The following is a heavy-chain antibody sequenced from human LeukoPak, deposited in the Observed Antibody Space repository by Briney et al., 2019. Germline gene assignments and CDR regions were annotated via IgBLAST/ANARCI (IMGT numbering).Heavy chain of an antibody. CDR2: IIPIFGTA. D-gene: IGHD2-8*01. V-gene: IGHV1-69*05. CDR3: ARSSRLMVYAILDY. CDR1: GGTFSSYA. Sequence: ASVKVACKASGGTFSSYAISWVRQALGQGLEWMGGIIPIFGTANYAQKFQGRVTITTDESTSTAYMELSGLRSEDTAVYYCARSSRLMVYAILDYWGQGTLVTVSS. J-gene: IGHJ4*02.